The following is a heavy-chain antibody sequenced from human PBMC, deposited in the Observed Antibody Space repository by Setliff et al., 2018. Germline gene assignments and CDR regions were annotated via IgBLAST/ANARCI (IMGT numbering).Heavy chain of an antibody. Sequence: GSLRLSCAASGFTFSNYYMTWIRQAPGKGLEWISYIHDSGNPTYYADSVKGRFTISRDNSQNTLYLQMNSLRAEDTAVYYCARRAGSSGAFDIWGQGTMVTVSS. J-gene: IGHJ3*02. CDR2: IHDSGNPT. V-gene: IGHV3-11*04. CDR1: GFTFSNYY. CDR3: ARRAGSSGAFDI. D-gene: IGHD6-6*01.